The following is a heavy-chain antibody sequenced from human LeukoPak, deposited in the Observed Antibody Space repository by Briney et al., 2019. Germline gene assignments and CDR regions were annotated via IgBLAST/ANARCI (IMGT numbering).Heavy chain of an antibody. CDR1: GFTFSSYA. D-gene: IGHD5-18*01. J-gene: IGHJ4*02. CDR2: ISSNGGST. V-gene: IGHV3-64*01. CDR3: ARDTGGTAMVN. Sequence: GGSLRLSCAASGFTFSSYAMRWVRQAPGKGLEYVSAISSNGGSTYYANSVKGRFTISRDNSKNTLYLQMGSLRAEDMAVYYCARDTGGTAMVNWGQGTLVTVSS.